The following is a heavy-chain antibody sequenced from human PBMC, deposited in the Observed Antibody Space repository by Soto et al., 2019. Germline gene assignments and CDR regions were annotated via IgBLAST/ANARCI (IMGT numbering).Heavy chain of an antibody. CDR1: GGSISSSSYY. D-gene: IGHD4-4*01. J-gene: IGHJ3*02. CDR3: ARHMDSNYASFVGDAFDI. V-gene: IGHV4-39*01. CDR2: IYYSGST. Sequence: PSETLSLTCTVSGGSISSSSYYWGWIRQPPGKGLEWIGSIYYSGSTYYNPSLKSRVTISVDTSKNQFSLKLSSVTAADTAVYYCARHMDSNYASFVGDAFDIWGQGTMVTVSS.